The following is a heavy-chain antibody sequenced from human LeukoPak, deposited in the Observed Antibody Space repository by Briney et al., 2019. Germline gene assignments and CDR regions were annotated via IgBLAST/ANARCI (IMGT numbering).Heavy chain of an antibody. D-gene: IGHD6-13*01. CDR3: ARGGQLVPDAFDI. V-gene: IGHV3-7*01. CDR1: GFTFSSYW. J-gene: IGHJ3*02. Sequence: PGGSLRLSCAASGFTFSSYWMSWVRQAPGKGLEWVANIKQDGSEKYYVDSVKGRFTISRDNAKNSLYLQMNSLRAEDTAVYYCARGGQLVPDAFDIWGQGTMVTVSS. CDR2: IKQDGSEK.